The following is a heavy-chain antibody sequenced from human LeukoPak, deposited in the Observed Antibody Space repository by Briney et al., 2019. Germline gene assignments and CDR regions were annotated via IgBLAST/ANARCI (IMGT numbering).Heavy chain of an antibody. V-gene: IGHV3-7*01. Sequence: PGGSLRLSCAASGFTFSSYAMSWVRQAPGKGLEWVASIRNDGGEEFYVDSVKGRFTISRDNARNSLYLQLNSLRVEDTAVYYCARIPNAYCFDSWGQGSLVTVSS. D-gene: IGHD3-16*01. CDR3: ARIPNAYCFDS. CDR2: IRNDGGEE. CDR1: GFTFSSYA. J-gene: IGHJ4*02.